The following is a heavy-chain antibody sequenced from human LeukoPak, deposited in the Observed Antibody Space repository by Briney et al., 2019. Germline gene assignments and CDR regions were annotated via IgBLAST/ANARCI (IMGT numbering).Heavy chain of an antibody. CDR3: VRDLRTDYAFDS. Sequence: PGGSLRLSCAASGFIFYDYGMTWVRHGTGEGVEWGSGINWDGYSTGYADSVRGRFTISRDNAKSTLYLQMNSLRPEDTALYYCVRDLRTDYAFDSWGQGTLVTVSS. CDR1: GFIFYDYG. CDR2: INWDGYST. D-gene: IGHD4/OR15-4a*01. J-gene: IGHJ4*02. V-gene: IGHV3-20*04.